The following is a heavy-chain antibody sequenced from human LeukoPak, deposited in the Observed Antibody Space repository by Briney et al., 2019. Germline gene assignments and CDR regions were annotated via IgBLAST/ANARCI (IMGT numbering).Heavy chain of an antibody. D-gene: IGHD6-13*01. CDR2: ISGSGGST. CDR1: GFTFSSYG. J-gene: IGHJ4*02. Sequence: GGSLRLSCAASGFTFSSYGMTWVRQAPGKGLEWVSAISGSGGSTYYADSVKGRFTISRDNSKNTLYLQMNSLRAEDTAVYYCAKSDLAAAGTRGFDYWGQGTLVTVSS. CDR3: AKSDLAAAGTRGFDY. V-gene: IGHV3-23*01.